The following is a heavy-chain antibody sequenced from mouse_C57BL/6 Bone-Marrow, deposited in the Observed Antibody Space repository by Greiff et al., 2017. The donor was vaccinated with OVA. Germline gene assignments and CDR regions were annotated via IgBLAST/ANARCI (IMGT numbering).Heavy chain of an antibody. V-gene: IGHV1-19*01. CDR1: GYTFTDYY. Sequence: VQLQQSGPVLVKPGASVKMSCKASGYTFTDYYMNWVKQSHGKSLEWIGVINPYNGGTSYNQKFKGKATLTVDKSSSTAYMELNSLTSEDSAVYYCAPYDYYAMDYWGQGTSVTVSS. J-gene: IGHJ4*01. D-gene: IGHD6-5*01. CDR3: APYDYYAMDY. CDR2: INPYNGGT.